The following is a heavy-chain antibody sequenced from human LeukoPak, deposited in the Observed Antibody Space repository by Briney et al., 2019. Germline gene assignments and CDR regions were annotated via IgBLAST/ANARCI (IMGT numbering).Heavy chain of an antibody. CDR2: MNPNSGNT. CDR3: ARGLAAAGSRGNH. D-gene: IGHD6-13*01. J-gene: IGHJ5*02. Sequence: ASVKVSCKTSGYTFTSYDINWVRQATGQGLEWMGWMNPNSGNTGYAQKFQGRVTMTRSTSISTAYMEVSSLRSEDTAVYYCARGLAAAGSRGNHWGQGSLVTVSS. CDR1: GYTFTSYD. V-gene: IGHV1-8*01.